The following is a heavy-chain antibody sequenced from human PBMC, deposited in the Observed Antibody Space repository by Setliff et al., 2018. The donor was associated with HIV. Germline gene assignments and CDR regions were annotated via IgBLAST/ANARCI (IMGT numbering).Heavy chain of an antibody. CDR1: GGTLSNYV. V-gene: IGHV1-69*13. CDR3: ARDQTGVAAAAFGGGSAWSDEGFDI. D-gene: IGHD6-13*01. CDR2: IIPMYNIP. Sequence: SVKVSCKTSGGTLSNYVITWVRQAPVQGLEWMGMIIPMYNIPAYAQKFQGRVTFTADESTSTAYMELSSLSSEDTAVYYCARDQTGVAAAAFGGGSAWSDEGFDIWGQGTMVTVSS. J-gene: IGHJ3*02.